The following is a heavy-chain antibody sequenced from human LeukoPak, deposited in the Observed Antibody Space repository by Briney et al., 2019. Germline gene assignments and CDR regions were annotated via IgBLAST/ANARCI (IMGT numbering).Heavy chain of an antibody. CDR3: ARDLNNSYGAFDY. CDR1: GFTFSSYA. Sequence: LRLSCAASGFTFSSYAMHWVRQAPGKGLERVAVISYDGSNKYYADSVKGRFTISRDNSKNTLYLQMNRLRAEDTAVYYCARDLNNSYGAFDYWGQGTLVTVSS. J-gene: IGHJ4*02. D-gene: IGHD5-18*01. V-gene: IGHV3-30-3*01. CDR2: ISYDGSNK.